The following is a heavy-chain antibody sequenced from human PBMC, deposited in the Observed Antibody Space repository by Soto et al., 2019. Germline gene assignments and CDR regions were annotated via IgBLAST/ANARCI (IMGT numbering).Heavy chain of an antibody. V-gene: IGHV1-69*08. Sequence: QVQLVQSGAEVKKSGSSVKVSCKASGGTFSSYTISWVRQAPGQGLEWMGRIIPILGIANYAQKFQGRVTITADKSTSTAYMELSSLRSEDTAVYYCAREGVAVAGTGYWGQGTLVTVSS. CDR1: GGTFSSYT. CDR3: AREGVAVAGTGY. CDR2: IIPILGIA. J-gene: IGHJ4*02. D-gene: IGHD6-19*01.